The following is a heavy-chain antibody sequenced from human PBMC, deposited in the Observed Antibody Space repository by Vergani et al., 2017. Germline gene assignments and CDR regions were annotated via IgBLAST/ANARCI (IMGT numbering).Heavy chain of an antibody. D-gene: IGHD1-14*01. CDR2: IYTSGST. J-gene: IGHJ6*03. CDR3: AGLANRSNYYYYYMDV. CDR1: GGSISSYY. V-gene: IGHV4-4*07. Sequence: QVQLQESGPGLVKPSETLSLTCTVSGGSISSYYWSWIRQPAGKGLEWIGRIYTSGSTNYNPSLKSRVTMSVDTSRNQFSLKLSSVTAADTAVYYCAGLANRSNYYYYYMDVWGKGTTVTVSS.